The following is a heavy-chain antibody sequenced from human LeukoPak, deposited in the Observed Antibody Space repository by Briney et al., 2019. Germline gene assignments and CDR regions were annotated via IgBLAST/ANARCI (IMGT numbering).Heavy chain of an antibody. V-gene: IGHV1-46*01. CDR1: GYTFTNYY. J-gene: IGHJ5*02. Sequence: ALVKVSCKASGYTFTNYYVHWVRQAPGQGLEWVAIINPRNGYTRYAQRLQGRVSVTGDTSTATVYMELSSLTSEDTAVYYCARDPFSSVWYSDHWFDPWGQGTLVTVSS. CDR3: ARDPFSSVWYSDHWFDP. CDR2: INPRNGYT. D-gene: IGHD6-19*01.